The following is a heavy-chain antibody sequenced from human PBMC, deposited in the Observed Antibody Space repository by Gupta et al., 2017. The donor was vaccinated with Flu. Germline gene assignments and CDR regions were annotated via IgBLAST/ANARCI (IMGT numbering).Heavy chain of an antibody. CDR2: ISGSGGST. Sequence: EVQLLESGGGLVQPGGSLRLSCAASGFTFSSYAMSWVRQAPGKGLEWFSAISGSGGSTYYADSVKGRFTISRDNSKNTLYLQMNSLRAEDTAVYYCAKDSSSRSSSWYYYYGMDVWGQGTTVTVSS. J-gene: IGHJ6*02. CDR3: AKDSSSRSSSWYYYYGMDV. D-gene: IGHD6-13*01. CDR1: GFTFSSYA. V-gene: IGHV3-23*01.